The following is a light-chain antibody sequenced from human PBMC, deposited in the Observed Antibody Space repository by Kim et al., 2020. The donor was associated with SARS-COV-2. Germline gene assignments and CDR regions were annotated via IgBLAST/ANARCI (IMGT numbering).Light chain of an antibody. J-gene: IGKJ2*01. V-gene: IGKV4-1*01. CDR3: QQYYNTPYT. Sequence: RATINCKSSQSVSYNSNNKTYLAWYQQKPGQPPKLLIYWASTREAGVPDRFSGSGSGTDFTLTITSLQAEDVAVYHCQQYYNTPYTFGQGTKLEI. CDR1: QSVSYNSNNKTY. CDR2: WAS.